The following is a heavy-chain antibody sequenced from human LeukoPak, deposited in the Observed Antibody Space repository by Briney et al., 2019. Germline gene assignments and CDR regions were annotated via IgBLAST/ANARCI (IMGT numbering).Heavy chain of an antibody. CDR2: ISYDRSNK. Sequence: TRGSLRLACEASGITFSRNGMHWVRQAPRKGLEWVAVISYDRSNKYYADSVKGLFTISRDNSKNTVYLQMNSVGAEATAVYYCAKGITVFGVVDYFDYWGQGTLVTVSS. CDR1: GITFSRNG. D-gene: IGHD3-3*01. CDR3: AKGITVFGVVDYFDY. J-gene: IGHJ4*02. V-gene: IGHV3-30*18.